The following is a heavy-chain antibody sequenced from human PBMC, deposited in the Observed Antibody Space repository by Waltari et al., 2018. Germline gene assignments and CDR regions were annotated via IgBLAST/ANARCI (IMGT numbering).Heavy chain of an antibody. V-gene: IGHV4-31*03. Sequence: QVQLQESGPGLVKPSQTLSLICTVSGDPIISFSHYWSWIRQHPGQGLEWIGHIYHIGSTYYNPSLKSRVTISVDRSKNQFSLKLTSVTAADTAVYYCARGPNGDYGDLDYWGQGTLVTVSS. J-gene: IGHJ4*02. CDR3: ARGPNGDYGDLDY. CDR2: IYHIGST. CDR1: GDPIISFSHY. D-gene: IGHD4-17*01.